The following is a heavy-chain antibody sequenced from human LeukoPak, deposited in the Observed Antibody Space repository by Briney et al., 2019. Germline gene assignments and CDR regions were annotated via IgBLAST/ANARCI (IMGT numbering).Heavy chain of an antibody. V-gene: IGHV1-69*13. CDR1: GYTFTSYG. J-gene: IGHJ4*02. D-gene: IGHD6-6*01. CDR2: IIPIFGTA. CDR3: ARDDVAAIY. Sequence: SVKVSCKASGYTFTSYGISWVRQAPGQGLEWMGGIIPIFGTANYAQKFQGRVTITADESTSTAYMELSSLRSEDAAVYYCARDDVAAIYWGQGTLVIVSS.